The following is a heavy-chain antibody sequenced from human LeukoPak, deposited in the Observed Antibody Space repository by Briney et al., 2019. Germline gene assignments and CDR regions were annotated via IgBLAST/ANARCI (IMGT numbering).Heavy chain of an antibody. D-gene: IGHD5-18*01. CDR3: ARDPGATTYSYGCFDY. CDR1: GGSISSGDYY. CDR2: IYYSGST. V-gene: IGHV4-30-4*01. Sequence: SETLSLTCTVSGGSISSGDYYWSWIRQPPGKGLEWIGYIYYSGSTYYTPSLKSRVTISVDTSKNQFSLKLSSVTAADTAVYYCARDPGATTYSYGCFDYWGQGTLVTVSS. J-gene: IGHJ4*02.